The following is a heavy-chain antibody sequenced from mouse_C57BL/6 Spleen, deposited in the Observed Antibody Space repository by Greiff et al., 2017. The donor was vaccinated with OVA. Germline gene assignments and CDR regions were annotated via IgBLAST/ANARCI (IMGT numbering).Heavy chain of an antibody. CDR1: GFTFSSYA. J-gene: IGHJ3*01. CDR3: ARDDYDGVWFAY. V-gene: IGHV5-4*01. Sequence: DVMLVESGGGLVKPGGSLKLSCAASGFTFSSYAMSWVRQTPEKRLEWVATISDGGSYTYYPDNVKGRFTISRDNAKNNLYLQMSHLKSEDTAMYYCARDDYDGVWFAYWGQGTLVTVSA. CDR2: ISDGGSYT. D-gene: IGHD2-4*01.